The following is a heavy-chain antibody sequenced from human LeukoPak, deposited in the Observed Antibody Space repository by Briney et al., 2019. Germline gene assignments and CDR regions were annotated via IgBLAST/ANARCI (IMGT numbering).Heavy chain of an antibody. V-gene: IGHV3-23*02. CDR2: ISGSGGST. J-gene: IGHJ4*02. D-gene: IGHD6-13*01. CDR3: AKDGHVAAAAYYFDY. CDR1: GFTFSNYA. Sequence: GGSLRLSCAASGFTFSNYALSWVRQAPGKGLEWVSGISGSGGSTYYGDSVKGRFTISRDNSKNTLYLQMNSLRAEDTAVYYCAKDGHVAAAAYYFDYWGQGTLATVSS.